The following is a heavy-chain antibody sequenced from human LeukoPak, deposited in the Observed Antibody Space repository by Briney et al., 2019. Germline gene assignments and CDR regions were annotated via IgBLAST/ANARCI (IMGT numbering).Heavy chain of an antibody. J-gene: IGHJ4*02. CDR1: GFTFSDYY. D-gene: IGHD7-27*01. CDR3: LWGTYRSLDY. Sequence: GGSLRLSCAASGFTFSDYYMSWIRQAPGKGLEWVSYISSSGSTIYYADSVKGRFTISRDSSKNTLYLQMNSLRAEDTAVYYCLWGTYRSLDYWGQGTLVTVSS. V-gene: IGHV3-11*01. CDR2: ISSSGSTI.